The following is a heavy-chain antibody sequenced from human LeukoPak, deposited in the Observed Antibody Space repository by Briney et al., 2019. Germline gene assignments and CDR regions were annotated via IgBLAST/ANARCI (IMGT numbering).Heavy chain of an antibody. CDR1: GFTFSSYT. CDR2: ISYHGVNK. Sequence: GESLRHSCAASGFTFSSYTMHWVRQAPGKGLEWVADISYHGVNKHYADSVEGRFTISRDNSKNTLYLQMNSLRAEDTAVYYCARGYGDYDYWGQGTLVTVSS. J-gene: IGHJ4*02. D-gene: IGHD4-17*01. CDR3: ARGYGDYDY. V-gene: IGHV3-30-3*01.